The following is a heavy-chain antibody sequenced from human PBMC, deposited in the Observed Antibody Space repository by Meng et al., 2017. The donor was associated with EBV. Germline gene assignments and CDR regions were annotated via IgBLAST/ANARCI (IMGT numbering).Heavy chain of an antibody. CDR2: IIPIFGTA. Sequence: QVQRVQSGGGVKKPGPPVKVSCKASGGTFSRYAIGWVRQAPGQGLEWMGGIIPIFGTANYAQKFQGRVTITADKSTSTAYMELSSLRSEDTAVYYCARDRWEPKGKGWFDPWGQGTLVTVSS. V-gene: IGHV1-69*06. CDR3: ARDRWEPKGKGWFDP. CDR1: GGTFSRYA. D-gene: IGHD1-26*01. J-gene: IGHJ5*02.